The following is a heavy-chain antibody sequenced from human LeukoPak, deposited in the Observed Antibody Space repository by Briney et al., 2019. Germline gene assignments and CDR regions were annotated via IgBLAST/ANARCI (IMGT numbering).Heavy chain of an antibody. CDR1: GFTFSSYG. D-gene: IGHD3-3*01. V-gene: IGHV3-30*02. Sequence: VGSLRLSCAASGFTFSSYGMHWVRQAPGKGLEWVAFIRYDGSNKYYAESVKGRFTISRDNSKNTLYLQMNSLRAEDTAVYYCAKGLLDYDFWSGYFPHFDYWGQGTLVTVSS. J-gene: IGHJ4*02. CDR3: AKGLLDYDFWSGYFPHFDY. CDR2: IRYDGSNK.